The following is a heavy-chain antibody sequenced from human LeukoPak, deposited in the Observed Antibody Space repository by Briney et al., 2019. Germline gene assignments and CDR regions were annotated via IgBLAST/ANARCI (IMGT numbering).Heavy chain of an antibody. J-gene: IGHJ4*02. CDR3: ARTPVGPYNWNYHFDY. Sequence: GRSLRLSCAASGFTFDDYAMHWVRQAPGKGLEWVSGISWNSGSIGYADSVKGRFTISRDNAKNSLYLQMNSLRAEDTAVYYCARTPVGPYNWNYHFDYWGQGTLVTVSS. V-gene: IGHV3-9*01. CDR2: ISWNSGSI. D-gene: IGHD1-7*01. CDR1: GFTFDDYA.